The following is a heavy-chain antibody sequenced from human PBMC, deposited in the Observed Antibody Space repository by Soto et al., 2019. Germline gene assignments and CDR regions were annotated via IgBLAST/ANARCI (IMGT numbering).Heavy chain of an antibody. CDR3: ASGGDYTWHT. CDR2: IFRSGTT. D-gene: IGHD4-17*01. Sequence: QVQLQESGPGLVKPSGTLSLTCAVSGGSVSGDSWWSWVRQPPRKGLEWIGEIFRSGTTNYNPSLKSRITISIDKSKNQFSLKLTSVTAADTAVYYCASGGDYTWHTWGQGTLVTVSS. CDR1: GGSVSGDSW. J-gene: IGHJ5*02. V-gene: IGHV4-4*02.